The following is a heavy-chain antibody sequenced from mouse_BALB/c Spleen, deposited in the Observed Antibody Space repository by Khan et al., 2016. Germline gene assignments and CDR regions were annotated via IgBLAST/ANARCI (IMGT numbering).Heavy chain of an antibody. D-gene: IGHD1-2*01. Sequence: VQLQQLGPGLVKPSQSLSLTCTVTGYSITSDYAWNWIRQFPGNKLEWMGYISYSGSTNYNPSLKSRISITRDTSKNQFFLQLNSVTTEDTATYYCARTARIKYWGQGTTLTVSS. CDR3: ARTARIKY. CDR1: GYSITSDYA. CDR2: ISYSGST. J-gene: IGHJ2*01. V-gene: IGHV3-2*02.